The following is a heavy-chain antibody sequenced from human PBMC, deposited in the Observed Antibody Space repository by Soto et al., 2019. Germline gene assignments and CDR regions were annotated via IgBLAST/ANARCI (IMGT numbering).Heavy chain of an antibody. V-gene: IGHV4-34*01. CDR1: GASFSGYF. CDR2: INHSEIT. D-gene: IGHD3-10*01. J-gene: IGHJ4*02. Sequence: SETLSLTCAVYGASFSGYFCSWIRQPPGKGLEWIGKINHSEITKYNQYLKSRVNKSEDTSKNQISLNLNSVTAADTAVYYCARSLITMVPEADWGQGTLVTVSS. CDR3: ARSLITMVPEAD.